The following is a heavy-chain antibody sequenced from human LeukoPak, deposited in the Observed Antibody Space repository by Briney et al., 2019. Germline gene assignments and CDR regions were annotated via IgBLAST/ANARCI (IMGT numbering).Heavy chain of an antibody. J-gene: IGHJ4*02. V-gene: IGHV1-18*01. CDR1: GYTFTSYG. Sequence: ASVKVSCKASGYTFTSYGISWVRQAPGQGLGWMGWISAYNGNTNYAQKLQGRVTMTTDTSTSTAYMELRSLRSDDTAVYYCARDSRSRITIFGVVNTNDYWGQGTLITVSS. CDR3: ARDSRSRITIFGVVNTNDY. CDR2: ISAYNGNT. D-gene: IGHD3-3*01.